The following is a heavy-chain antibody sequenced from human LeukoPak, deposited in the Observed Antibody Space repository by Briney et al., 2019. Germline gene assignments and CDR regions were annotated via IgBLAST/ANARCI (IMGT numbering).Heavy chain of an antibody. CDR2: IIPIYGRA. CDR1: GGSFTSYG. CDR3: ARGHHDFWSG. Sequence: SVKVSCKASGGSFTSYGISWVRQAPGQGLEWMGKIIPIYGRANYAQKFQGRVTITADESTSAAYMELSSLRSEDTAVYYCARGHHDFWSGWGQGTLVTVSS. V-gene: IGHV1-69*13. J-gene: IGHJ4*02. D-gene: IGHD3-3*01.